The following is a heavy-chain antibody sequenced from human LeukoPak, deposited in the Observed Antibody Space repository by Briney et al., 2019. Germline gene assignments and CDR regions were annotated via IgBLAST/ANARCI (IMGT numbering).Heavy chain of an antibody. CDR1: GGTFSSYA. Sequence: GASVKVSCKASGGTFSSYAISWVRQAPGQGLEWMGGIIPIFGTANYAQRFQGRVTITADKSTSTAYMELSSLRSEDTAVYYCARGGGNYDILTGYLYWGQGTLVTVSS. D-gene: IGHD3-9*01. J-gene: IGHJ4*02. CDR3: ARGGGNYDILTGYLY. CDR2: IIPIFGTA. V-gene: IGHV1-69*06.